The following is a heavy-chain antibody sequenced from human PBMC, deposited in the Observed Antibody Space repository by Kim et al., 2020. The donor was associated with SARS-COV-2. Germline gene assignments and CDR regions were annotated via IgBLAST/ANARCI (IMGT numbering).Heavy chain of an antibody. D-gene: IGHD3-3*01. CDR2: RGGST. J-gene: IGHJ4*02. V-gene: IGHV3-23*01. Sequence: RGGSTYSADSLKSRFTISRDASKNPLNLQMISRRAEDTAVYYCAQLFGLDYWGQGTLVTVSS. CDR3: AQLFGLDY.